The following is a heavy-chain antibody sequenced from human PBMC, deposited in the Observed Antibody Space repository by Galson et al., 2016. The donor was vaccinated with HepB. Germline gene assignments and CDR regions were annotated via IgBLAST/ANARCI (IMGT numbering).Heavy chain of an antibody. Sequence: SLRLSCAASGFTVSTNYMSWVRQAPGKGLEWVSVIYSGGSTYYADSVKGRFTISRDISKNPVYLQMNSLRAEDTAVYYCARGRGADFWSGYHDYWGQGTQVTVSS. D-gene: IGHD3-3*01. CDR1: GFTVSTNY. J-gene: IGHJ4*02. CDR2: IYSGGST. CDR3: ARGRGADFWSGYHDY. V-gene: IGHV3-53*01.